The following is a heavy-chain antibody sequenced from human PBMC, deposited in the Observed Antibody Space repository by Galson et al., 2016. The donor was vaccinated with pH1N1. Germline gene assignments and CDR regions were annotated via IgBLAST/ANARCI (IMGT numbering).Heavy chain of an antibody. CDR2: ISPMFDTT. D-gene: IGHD5-18*01. Sequence: SVKVSCKASGVTFTIYTIAWVRRAPGQGLEWMGGISPMFDTTTYAQKFQDRVTITADRLTTTIYMNLTRLRFDDTAVYYCARGFRGGYNYALFDHWGQGSLVIVSS. CDR3: ARGFRGGYNYALFDH. CDR1: GVTFTIYT. V-gene: IGHV1-69*06. J-gene: IGHJ4*02.